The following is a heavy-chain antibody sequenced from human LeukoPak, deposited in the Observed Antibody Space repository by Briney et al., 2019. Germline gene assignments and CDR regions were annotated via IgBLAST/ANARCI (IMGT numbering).Heavy chain of an antibody. J-gene: IGHJ4*02. D-gene: IGHD4-11*01. CDR3: ARGYSNRFDY. CDR2: IKTDGSST. CDR1: GFTFSSYW. Sequence: GGSLRLSCAASGFTFSSYWMHWVRQAPGKGLVWVSRIKTDGSSTSYADSVKGRFTISRDNAKNTLYLQMNSLRAEDTAVYYCARGYSNRFDYWGQGTLVTVSS. V-gene: IGHV3-74*01.